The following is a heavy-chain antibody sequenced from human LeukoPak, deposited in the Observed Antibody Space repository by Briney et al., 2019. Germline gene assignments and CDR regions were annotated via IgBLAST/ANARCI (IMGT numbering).Heavy chain of an antibody. Sequence: ASVKVSCKASGYTFTSYGISWVRQAPGQGLEWMGWISAYNGNTNYAQKLQGRVTMTTDTSTSTAYMELGSLRSDDTAVYYCARVDYYDSSGYYYSRPPFDYWGQGTLVTVSS. V-gene: IGHV1-18*01. D-gene: IGHD3-22*01. J-gene: IGHJ4*02. CDR1: GYTFTSYG. CDR2: ISAYNGNT. CDR3: ARVDYYDSSGYYYSRPPFDY.